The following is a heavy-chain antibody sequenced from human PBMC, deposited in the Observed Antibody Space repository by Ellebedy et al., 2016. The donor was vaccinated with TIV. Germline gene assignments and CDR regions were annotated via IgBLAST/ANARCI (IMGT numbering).Heavy chain of an antibody. CDR2: VYYSGSP. CDR3: ARTDPWQPIDD. V-gene: IGHV4-39*01. D-gene: IGHD2-21*02. Sequence: MPGGSLRLSCSVSACSPSSTSFHRAWIRQPPGKGLEYIWSVYYSGSPYYSPSFKSRVTLSADTSKNQFSLNLRTATAEDTAVYYCARTDPWQPIDDWGQGILVSVSS. CDR1: ACSPSSTSFH. J-gene: IGHJ4*02.